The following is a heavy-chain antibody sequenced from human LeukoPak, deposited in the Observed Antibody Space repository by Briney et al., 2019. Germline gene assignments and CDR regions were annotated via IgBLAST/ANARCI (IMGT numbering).Heavy chain of an antibody. V-gene: IGHV4-38-2*02. D-gene: IGHD2-15*01. CDR3: ASGSGGSRYNWFDP. CDR2: TYHSGST. CDR1: GYSISSSYY. J-gene: IGHJ5*02. Sequence: SETLSLTCTVSGYSISSSYYWGWIRQPPGKGLEWIGSTYHSGSTYYNPSLKSRVTISVDTSKNQFSLKLSSVTAADTAVYYCASGSGGSRYNWFDPWGQGTLVTVSS.